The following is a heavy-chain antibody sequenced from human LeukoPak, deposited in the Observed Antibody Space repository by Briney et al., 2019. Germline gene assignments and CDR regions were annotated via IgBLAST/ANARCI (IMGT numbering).Heavy chain of an antibody. Sequence: SETLSLTCVGDGGSCSGYYWIWIRQPPGKGREGIVEINHSGSINYNPSLKSRVTMSIDTSNNEFSLQLSSVTAADTAGYYCARGRSGTYYRHGDSYYGLDVWGQGTTVTVSS. CDR1: GGSCSGYY. J-gene: IGHJ6*02. CDR3: ARGRSGTYYRHGDSYYGLDV. D-gene: IGHD3-10*01. V-gene: IGHV4-34*01. CDR2: INHSGSI.